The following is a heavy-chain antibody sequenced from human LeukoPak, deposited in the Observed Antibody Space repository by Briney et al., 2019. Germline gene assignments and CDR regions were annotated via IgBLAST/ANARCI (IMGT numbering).Heavy chain of an antibody. J-gene: IGHJ6*03. CDR3: ARDRGVRDNYSYYYYMDV. CDR1: GGSITSGTYY. CDR2: IYASGSA. V-gene: IGHV4-61*02. Sequence: SQTLSLTCTVFGGSITSGTYYWSWIRQPAGKGLEWIGRIYASGSANYNPSLKSRVTLSVDTSKNQFSLKLNSVTAADTALYYCARDRGVRDNYSYYYYMDVWGKGTTVTVSS. D-gene: IGHD3-10*01.